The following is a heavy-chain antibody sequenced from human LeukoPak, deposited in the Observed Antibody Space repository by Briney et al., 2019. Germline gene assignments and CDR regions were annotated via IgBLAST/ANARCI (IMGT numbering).Heavy chain of an antibody. J-gene: IGHJ6*02. Sequence: PGGSLRLSCAASGFTFSGYAMTWVRQAPGKGLEWVSAISGSGGTTYYADSVKGRFTISRDNSKNTLYLQMNTLRAEDTAVYYCANLYGDSSNGMDVWGQGTTVTVSS. CDR1: GFTFSGYA. CDR2: ISGSGGTT. CDR3: ANLYGDSSNGMDV. D-gene: IGHD4-17*01. V-gene: IGHV3-23*01.